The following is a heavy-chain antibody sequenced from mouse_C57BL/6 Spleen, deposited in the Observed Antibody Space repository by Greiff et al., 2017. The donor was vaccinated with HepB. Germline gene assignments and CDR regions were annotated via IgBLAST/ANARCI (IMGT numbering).Heavy chain of an antibody. CDR2: INPNNGGT. J-gene: IGHJ2*01. CDR3: ARGPVVN. CDR1: GYTFTDYY. V-gene: IGHV1-26*01. D-gene: IGHD1-1*01. Sequence: VQLQQSGPELVKPGASVKISCKASGYTFTDYYMNWVKQSHGKSLEWIGDINPNNGGTSYNQKFKGKATLTVDKSSSTAYMELRSLTSEDSAVYYCARGPVVNWGQGTTLTVSS.